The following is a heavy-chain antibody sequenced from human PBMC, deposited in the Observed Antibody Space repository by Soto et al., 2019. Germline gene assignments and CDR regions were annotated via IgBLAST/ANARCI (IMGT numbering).Heavy chain of an antibody. D-gene: IGHD6-13*01. CDR2: IYYSGST. J-gene: IGHJ5*02. Sequence: NPSETLSLTSTVSGGSISSSSYYWGWIGQPPGKGLEWIGSIYYSGSTYYNPSLKSRVTISVDTSKNQFSLKLSSVTAADTAVYYCARHGAAAGTNWFDPWGQGTLVTVSS. CDR3: ARHGAAAGTNWFDP. V-gene: IGHV4-39*01. CDR1: GGSISSSSYY.